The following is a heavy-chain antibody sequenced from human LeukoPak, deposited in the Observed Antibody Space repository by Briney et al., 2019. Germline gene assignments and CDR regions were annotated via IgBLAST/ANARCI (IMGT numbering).Heavy chain of an antibody. CDR2: IKQDGSEK. CDR1: GFTFSSYW. V-gene: IGHV3-7*01. J-gene: IGHJ6*02. Sequence: GGSLRLSCAASGFTFSSYWMSWVRQAPGKGLEWVANIKQDGSEKYYVDSVKGRFTISRDNAKNSLYLQMNSLRAEDTAVYYCASSGWYLFYYYYGMGVWGQGTTVTVSS. D-gene: IGHD6-19*01. CDR3: ASSGWYLFYYYYGMGV.